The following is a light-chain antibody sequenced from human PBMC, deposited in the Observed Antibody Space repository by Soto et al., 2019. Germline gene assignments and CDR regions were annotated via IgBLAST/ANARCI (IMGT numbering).Light chain of an antibody. V-gene: IGKV3-20*01. J-gene: IGKJ2*01. CDR1: QTVSSSF. CDR2: GAS. CDR3: QQYGSSPYT. Sequence: EIVLTQSPGTLSLSPGERATFSCRASQTVSSSFLAWYQLKPGQAPRLLMYGASSRATGIPDRFSGSGSGTDFTLTISRLEPEDFAVYYCQQYGSSPYTFGQGTKLEIK.